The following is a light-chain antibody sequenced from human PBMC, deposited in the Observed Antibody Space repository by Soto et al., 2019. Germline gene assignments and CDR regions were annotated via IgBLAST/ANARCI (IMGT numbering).Light chain of an antibody. CDR3: QESYSVPLN. V-gene: IGKV1-39*01. CDR1: QSVHSY. Sequence: DIQMTQSPSSLSASVGDRVTITCRASQSVHSYLNWYQHKPGHAPKLLIYGASTLQGGVPSRFSGSGFGTDFTLTISSLQPEDFATYYCQESYSVPLNFGGGTRVEIK. J-gene: IGKJ4*01. CDR2: GAS.